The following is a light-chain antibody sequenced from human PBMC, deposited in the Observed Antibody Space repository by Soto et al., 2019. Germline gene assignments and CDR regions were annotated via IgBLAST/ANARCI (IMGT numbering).Light chain of an antibody. V-gene: IGLV2-14*03. Sequence: QSALTQPASVSGSPGQSITISCTGTSSYVGGYNYVSWYQQQSGKAPKLMIHDVSNRPSGVSNRFSGSKSGNTASLTISGLQAEDEADYYCSSYTSSRAYVFGIGTKLTVL. CDR1: SSYVGGYNY. CDR2: DVS. J-gene: IGLJ1*01. CDR3: SSYTSSRAYV.